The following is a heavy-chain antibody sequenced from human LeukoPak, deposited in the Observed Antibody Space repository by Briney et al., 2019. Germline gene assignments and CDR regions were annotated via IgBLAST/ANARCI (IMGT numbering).Heavy chain of an antibody. CDR1: GGSISGYY. CDR2: IYDSGST. Sequence: SETLSLTCTVSGGSISGYYRTWIRQPPGKGLEWIGYIYDSGSTNQNPSLKSRVTISLDTSNNQFSVKLNSVTTADTAVYYCARSRNAYILGHWGQGVLVTVSS. J-gene: IGHJ4*02. CDR3: ARSRNAYILGH. V-gene: IGHV4-59*01. D-gene: IGHD5-24*01.